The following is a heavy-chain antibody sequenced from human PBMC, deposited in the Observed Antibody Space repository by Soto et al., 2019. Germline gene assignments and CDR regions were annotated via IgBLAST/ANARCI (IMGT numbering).Heavy chain of an antibody. D-gene: IGHD3-10*01. Sequence: SGTVSRTCIVSGGCISSYYWSWIRQSAGKGLEWIGRIYNGGNTQYNPSLKSRVTMSADTSKNQFSLRLNSVTAADTAVYYCARDGSDSYGLDVWGQGTTVTVSS. J-gene: IGHJ6*02. CDR2: IYNGGNT. CDR3: ARDGSDSYGLDV. CDR1: GGCISSYY. V-gene: IGHV4-4*07.